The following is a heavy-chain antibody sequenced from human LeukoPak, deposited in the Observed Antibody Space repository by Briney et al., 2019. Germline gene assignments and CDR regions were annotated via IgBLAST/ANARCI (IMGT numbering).Heavy chain of an antibody. CDR2: ISGSGGST. D-gene: IGHD3-10*01. CDR1: GFTFSSYA. Sequence: GGSLRLSCAASGFTFSSYAMSWVRQAPGKGLEWVSAISGSGGSTYYADSVKGRFTISRDNSKNTLYLQMSSLRAEDTAVYYCAKDPGVLLWFGELSIWGQGTLVTVSS. CDR3: AKDPGVLLWFGELSI. J-gene: IGHJ4*02. V-gene: IGHV3-23*01.